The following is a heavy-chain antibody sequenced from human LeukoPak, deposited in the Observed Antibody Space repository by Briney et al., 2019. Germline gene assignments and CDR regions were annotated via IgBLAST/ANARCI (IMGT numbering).Heavy chain of an antibody. J-gene: IGHJ3*02. CDR2: IYYSGST. Sequence: SETLSLTCAVSGDSISTNKWWSWVRQPPGKGLEWIGYIYYSGSTNYNPSLKSRVTISVDTSKNQFSLKLSSVTAADTAVYYCASTSNYYGSGRAFDIWGQGTMVTVSS. V-gene: IGHV4-4*02. CDR3: ASTSNYYGSGRAFDI. D-gene: IGHD3-10*01. CDR1: GDSISTNKW.